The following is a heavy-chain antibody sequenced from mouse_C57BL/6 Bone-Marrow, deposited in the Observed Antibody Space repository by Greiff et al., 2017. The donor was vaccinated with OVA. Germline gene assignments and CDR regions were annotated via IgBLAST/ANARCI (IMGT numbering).Heavy chain of an antibody. D-gene: IGHD5-1-1*01. CDR3: TDTPYYFAY. Sequence: VQLQQSGAELVRPGASVKLSCTASGFNIKDYYMHWVKQRPEQGLEWIGRIDPEDGDTEYAPKFQGKATMTADTSSSTAYKQLSSLTSEDTAVYYYTDTPYYFAYWGQGTTLTVSS. J-gene: IGHJ2*01. CDR2: IDPEDGDT. V-gene: IGHV14-1*01. CDR1: GFNIKDYY.